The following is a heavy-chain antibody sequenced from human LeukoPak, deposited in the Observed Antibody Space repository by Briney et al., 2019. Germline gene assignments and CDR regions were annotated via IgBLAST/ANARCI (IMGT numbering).Heavy chain of an antibody. J-gene: IGHJ4*02. Sequence: GGSLRLSCAASGFMFSSNWMSWVRLAPGKGLEWVSHISSSGSMIWYGESVKGRFTISRDSAKNSLHLQMNSLRAEDTAVYYCARDPESNWGWDLDYWGQGTLVTVSS. V-gene: IGHV3-48*01. D-gene: IGHD7-27*01. CDR3: ARDPESNWGWDLDY. CDR2: ISSSGSMI. CDR1: GFMFSSNW.